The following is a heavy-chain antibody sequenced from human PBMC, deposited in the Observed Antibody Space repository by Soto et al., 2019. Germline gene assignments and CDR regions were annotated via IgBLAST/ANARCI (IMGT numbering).Heavy chain of an antibody. CDR3: ARGPDDSDVPRWDY. J-gene: IGHJ4*02. CDR2: INTRGGTT. Sequence: QVQLVQSGAEVREPGASVRLSCKASGYTFTNFYLHWVRQAPGQGLEWMGIINTRGGTTAYAQKFRGRITVTRDTSTSTLYMELSNLRSEDTAVYYCARGPDDSDVPRWDYWGQGTRVTVSS. CDR1: GYTFTNFY. D-gene: IGHD4-17*01. V-gene: IGHV1-46*01.